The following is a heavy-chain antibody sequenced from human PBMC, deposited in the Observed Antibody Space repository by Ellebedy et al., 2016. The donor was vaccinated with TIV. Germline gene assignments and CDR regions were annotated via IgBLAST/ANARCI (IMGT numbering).Heavy chain of an antibody. D-gene: IGHD6-6*01. Sequence: ASVKVSXXASGYTFTSYDINWVRQATGQGLEWMGWMNPNSGNTGYAQKFQGRVTMTRNTSISTAYMELSSLRSEDTAVHYCARVRAARPRNYYYMDVWGKGTTVTVSS. CDR3: ARVRAARPRNYYYMDV. CDR1: GYTFTSYD. J-gene: IGHJ6*03. CDR2: MNPNSGNT. V-gene: IGHV1-8*02.